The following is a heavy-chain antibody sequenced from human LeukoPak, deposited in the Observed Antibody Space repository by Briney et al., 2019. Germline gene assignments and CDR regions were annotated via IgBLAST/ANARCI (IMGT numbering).Heavy chain of an antibody. Sequence: SETLSLTCTVSGGSISSYYWSWMRQPVGKGLEWIGRIYTSGSTKYNPSLKSRVTMSVDTSKNQFSLKLSSVIAADTAVYYCANLHRDSDGYYYVDNWGQGTLVTVSS. CDR1: GGSISSYY. CDR3: ANLHRDSDGYYYVDN. D-gene: IGHD3-22*01. J-gene: IGHJ4*02. CDR2: IYTSGST. V-gene: IGHV4-4*07.